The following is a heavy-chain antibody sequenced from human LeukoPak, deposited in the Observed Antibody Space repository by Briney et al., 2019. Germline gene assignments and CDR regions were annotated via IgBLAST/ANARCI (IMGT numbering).Heavy chain of an antibody. CDR2: INPNSGGT. V-gene: IGHV1-2*02. CDR3: ASLLWYGSLSSYFDY. Sequence: ASVKVSCMASGYTFTGYYMHWVRQAPGQGLEWMGWINPNSGGTKYAQKFQGRVTMTRDTSISTAYMELSRLRSDDTAVYYCASLLWYGSLSSYFDYWGQGTLVTVSS. D-gene: IGHD3-10*01. CDR1: GYTFTGYY. J-gene: IGHJ4*02.